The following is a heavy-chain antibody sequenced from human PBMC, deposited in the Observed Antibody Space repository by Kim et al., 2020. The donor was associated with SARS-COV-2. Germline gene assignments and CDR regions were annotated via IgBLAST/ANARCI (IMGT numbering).Heavy chain of an antibody. V-gene: IGHV5-51*01. CDR3: ARHNSLLLDYYGSGSIDY. J-gene: IGHJ4*02. D-gene: IGHD3-10*01. CDR2: IYPGDSDT. Sequence: GESLKISCKGSGYSFTSYWIGWVRQMPGKGLEWMGIIYPGDSDTRYSPSFQGQVTISADKSISTAYLQWSSLKASDTAMYYCARHNSLLLDYYGSGSIDYWGQGTLVTVSS. CDR1: GYSFTSYW.